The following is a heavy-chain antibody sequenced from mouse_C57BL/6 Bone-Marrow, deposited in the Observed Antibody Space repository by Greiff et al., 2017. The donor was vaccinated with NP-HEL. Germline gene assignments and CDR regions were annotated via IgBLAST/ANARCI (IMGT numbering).Heavy chain of an antibody. V-gene: IGHV5-9*01. CDR2: ISGGGGNT. CDR3: ARLGGLRRRAWFAY. Sequence: EVKLEESGGGLVKPGGSLKLSCAASGFTFSSYTMSWVRQTPEKRLEWVATISGGGGNTYYPDSVKGRFTISRDNAKNTLYLQMSSLRSEDTALYYCARLGGLRRRAWFAYWGQGTLVTVSA. J-gene: IGHJ3*01. CDR1: GFTFSSYT. D-gene: IGHD2-4*01.